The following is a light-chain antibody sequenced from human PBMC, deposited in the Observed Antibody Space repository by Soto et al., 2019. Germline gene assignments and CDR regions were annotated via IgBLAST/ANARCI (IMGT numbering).Light chain of an antibody. CDR2: DAS. CDR1: QSVSSY. CDR3: QERSNWSWT. Sequence: EIVLTQFPATLSLSPGERATLSCRASQSVSSYLAWYQQKPGQAPRLLIYDASNRATGIPARFSGSGSGTDFTLPISNLEPEDFAFYYCQERSNWSWTFGEGTKVEI. V-gene: IGKV3-11*01. J-gene: IGKJ1*01.